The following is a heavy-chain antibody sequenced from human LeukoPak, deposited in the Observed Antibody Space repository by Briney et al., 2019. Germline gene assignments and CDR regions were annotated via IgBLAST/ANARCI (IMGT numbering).Heavy chain of an antibody. J-gene: IGHJ4*02. D-gene: IGHD5-12*01. Sequence: PEGSLRLSCAASGFTFSSYGMHWVRQAPGKGLEWVAVISYDGSNKYYADSVKGRFTISRDNSKNTHYLQMNSLRDEDTAIYYCAKSRSGYALIDYWGQGTPVTVSS. CDR1: GFTFSSYG. CDR2: ISYDGSNK. CDR3: AKSRSGYALIDY. V-gene: IGHV3-30*18.